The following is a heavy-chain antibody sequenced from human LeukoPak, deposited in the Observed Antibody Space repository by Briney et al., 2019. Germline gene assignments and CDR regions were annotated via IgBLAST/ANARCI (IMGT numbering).Heavy chain of an antibody. V-gene: IGHV3-30-3*01. CDR1: GFTFSSYA. Sequence: GGSLRLSCAASGFTFSSYAMHWVRQAPGKGLEWVAVISYDGSNKYYADSVKGRLTISRDNSKNTLYLQMNSLRAEDTAVYYCARIRFGGASDFDYWGQGTLVTVSS. CDR2: ISYDGSNK. D-gene: IGHD3-10*01. J-gene: IGHJ4*02. CDR3: ARIRFGGASDFDY.